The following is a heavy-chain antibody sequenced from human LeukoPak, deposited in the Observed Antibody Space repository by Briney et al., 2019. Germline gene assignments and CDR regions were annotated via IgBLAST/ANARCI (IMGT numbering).Heavy chain of an antibody. D-gene: IGHD1/OR15-1a*01. Sequence: GGSLRLSCAASGFTFSSYEMNWVRQAPGKGLEWLSYISGSGRTIYYADSVRGRFTISRDNARNSLYLQMKSLRADDTAVYYCTRDENIGMDVWGQGTTVTVSS. CDR1: GFTFSSYE. CDR3: TRDENIGMDV. J-gene: IGHJ6*02. V-gene: IGHV3-48*03. CDR2: ISGSGRTI.